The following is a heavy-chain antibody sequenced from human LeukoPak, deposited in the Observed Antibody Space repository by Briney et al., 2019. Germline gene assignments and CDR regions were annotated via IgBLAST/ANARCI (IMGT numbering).Heavy chain of an antibody. Sequence: SETLSLTCTVSGGSISSYYWSWIRQPAGKGLEWIGRIYTSGSTNYNPSLKSRVTISVDTSKNQFSLKLSSVTAADTAVYYCARARRGYCSGGSCYDFDYWGQGTLVTVSS. D-gene: IGHD2-15*01. V-gene: IGHV4-4*07. J-gene: IGHJ4*02. CDR1: GGSISSYY. CDR2: IYTSGST. CDR3: ARARRGYCSGGSCYDFDY.